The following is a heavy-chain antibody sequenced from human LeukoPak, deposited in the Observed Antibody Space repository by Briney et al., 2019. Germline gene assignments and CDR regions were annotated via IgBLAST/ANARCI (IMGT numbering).Heavy chain of an antibody. V-gene: IGHV4-4*07. Sequence: ASETLSLTCTVSGGSISSYYWSWIRQPAGKGLGWIGRIYTSGSTNYNPSLKSRVTMSVDTSKNQFSLKLSSVTAADTAMYYCAREGASQDVRGFDSWGQGTQVTVSS. D-gene: IGHD3-10*02. CDR3: AREGASQDVRGFDS. CDR1: GGSISSYY. J-gene: IGHJ4*02. CDR2: IYTSGST.